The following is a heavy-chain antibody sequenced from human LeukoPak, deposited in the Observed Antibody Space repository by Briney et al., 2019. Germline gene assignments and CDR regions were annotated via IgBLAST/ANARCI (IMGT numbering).Heavy chain of an antibody. Sequence: PGRSLRLSCAASGFTFSSYGMHWVRQAPGKGLEWVAVISYDGSNKYYANSVKGRFTISRDNSKNTLYLQMNSLRAEDTAVYYCARSGGGYFDYWGPGTLVTVSS. J-gene: IGHJ4*02. V-gene: IGHV3-30*03. D-gene: IGHD1-14*01. CDR3: ARSGGGYFDY. CDR1: GFTFSSYG. CDR2: ISYDGSNK.